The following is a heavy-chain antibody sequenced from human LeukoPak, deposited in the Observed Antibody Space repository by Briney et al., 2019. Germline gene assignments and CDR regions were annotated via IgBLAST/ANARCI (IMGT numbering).Heavy chain of an antibody. Sequence: SETLPLTCTVSSGSITNYYWSWIRQPPGKGLEWIGFIYYSGNTNYNPSLKSRVTISVDTSKNQFSLKLSSMTAADTAVYCCARGALLWFGDRMEYYFDYWGQGTLLTVSS. D-gene: IGHD3-10*01. CDR1: SGSITNYY. J-gene: IGHJ4*02. CDR3: ARGALLWFGDRMEYYFDY. CDR2: IYYSGNT. V-gene: IGHV4-59*01.